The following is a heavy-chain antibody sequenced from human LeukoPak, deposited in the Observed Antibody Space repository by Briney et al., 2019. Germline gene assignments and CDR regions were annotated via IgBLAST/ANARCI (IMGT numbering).Heavy chain of an antibody. CDR3: ARHLDSSGYREQIDY. Sequence: GESLKISCKGSGYSFTSYWIGWVRQMPGKGLEWMGIIYPGDSDTRYSPSFQGQVTISADKSISTAYLQWSGLKASDTAMYYCARHLDSSGYREQIDYWGQGTLVTVSS. CDR2: IYPGDSDT. V-gene: IGHV5-51*01. D-gene: IGHD3-22*01. J-gene: IGHJ4*02. CDR1: GYSFTSYW.